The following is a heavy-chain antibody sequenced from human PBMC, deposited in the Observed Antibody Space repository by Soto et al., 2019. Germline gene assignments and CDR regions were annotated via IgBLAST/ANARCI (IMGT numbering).Heavy chain of an antibody. D-gene: IGHD1-1*01. J-gene: IGHJ4*02. V-gene: IGHV1-8*01. CDR1: GYTFTSYD. CDR2: MNPNSGNT. Sequence: QVQLVQSGAEVKKPGASVKVSCKASGYTFTSYDINWVRQATGQGLEWMGWMNPNSGNTGYAQKFQGRVTMTRNTSISTAYMELXSLXXXDTAXXYXXXXLXXDNVDYWGQGTLVTVSS. CDR3: XXXLXXDNVDY.